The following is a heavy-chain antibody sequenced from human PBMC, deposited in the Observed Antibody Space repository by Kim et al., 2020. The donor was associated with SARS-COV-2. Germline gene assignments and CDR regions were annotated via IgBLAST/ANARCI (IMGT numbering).Heavy chain of an antibody. CDR2: ISGSGGST. CDR3: AIDYGDYGFAEYFQH. J-gene: IGHJ1*01. CDR1: GFTFSSYA. V-gene: IGHV3-23*01. Sequence: GGSLRLSCAASGFTFSSYAMSWVRQAPGKGLEWVSAISGSGGSTYYADSVKGRFTISRDNSKNTLYLQMNSLRAEDTAVYYCAIDYGDYGFAEYFQHWGQGTLVTVSS. D-gene: IGHD4-17*01.